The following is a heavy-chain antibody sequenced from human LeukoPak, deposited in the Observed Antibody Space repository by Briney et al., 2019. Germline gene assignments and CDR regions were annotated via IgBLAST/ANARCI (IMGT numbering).Heavy chain of an antibody. CDR2: ISYDGSNK. V-gene: IGHV3-30*18. CDR3: AEDLESLLWFGKGGMDF. D-gene: IGHD3-10*01. J-gene: IGHJ6*02. Sequence: GGSLRLSCAASGFTFSSYGMHWVRQAPGKGLEWVAVISYDGSNKYYADSVKGRFTISRDNSKNTLYLQMNRLRAEDTAVYYCAEDLESLLWFGKGGMDFWGQGTTVTVSS. CDR1: GFTFSSYG.